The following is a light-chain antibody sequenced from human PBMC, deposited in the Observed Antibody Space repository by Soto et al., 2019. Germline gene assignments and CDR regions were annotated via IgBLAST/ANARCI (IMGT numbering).Light chain of an antibody. CDR3: SSYTSSSTV. V-gene: IGLV2-14*01. J-gene: IGLJ2*01. CDR1: SSDVGGYNY. CDR2: DVS. Sequence: QSVLTQPPSVSGSPGQSITISCTGTSSDVGGYNYVSWYQQHPGKAPKLMIYDVSNRPSGVSNRFSGSKSGNTASLTISGLQAEDEADYYCSSYTSSSTVFGGGTKLTVL.